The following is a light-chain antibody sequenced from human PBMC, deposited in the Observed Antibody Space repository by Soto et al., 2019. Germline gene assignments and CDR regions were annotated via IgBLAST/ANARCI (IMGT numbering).Light chain of an antibody. V-gene: IGKV2-30*01. Sequence: DVVMTQSPLSLPVTLGQPASISCKSTQGLVYSDGNIYLNWFHQRPGQSPRRLIHKISDRDSGVPDRFSGSGSGTDFTLEISRVEAEDVGIYYCMQGTNWPFTFGQGTKLEIK. CDR2: KIS. CDR3: MQGTNWPFT. J-gene: IGKJ2*01. CDR1: QGLVYSDGNIY.